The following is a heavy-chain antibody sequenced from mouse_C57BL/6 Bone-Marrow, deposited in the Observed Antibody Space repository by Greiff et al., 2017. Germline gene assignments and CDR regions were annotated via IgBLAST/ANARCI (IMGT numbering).Heavy chain of an antibody. J-gene: IGHJ1*03. V-gene: IGHV1-26*01. CDR3: AREDYGSPWDFEG. D-gene: IGHD1-1*01. Sequence: EVQLQQPGPELVKPGASVKISCKASGYTFTDYYMNWVKQSPGQSLEWIGDINPNNGGTSYNQKFKGKATLTVDKSSSTAYMELSSLTSEDSAVYYCAREDYGSPWDFEGWGTGTTVTVSS. CDR1: GYTFTDYY. CDR2: INPNNGGT.